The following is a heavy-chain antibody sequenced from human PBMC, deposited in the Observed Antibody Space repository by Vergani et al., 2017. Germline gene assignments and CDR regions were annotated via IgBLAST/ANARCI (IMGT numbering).Heavy chain of an antibody. CDR2: INHSGST. J-gene: IGHJ6*02. D-gene: IGHD3-10*01. CDR1: GGSFSGHY. V-gene: IGHV4-34*01. Sequence: QVQLQQWGAGLLKPSETLSLTCAVYGGSFSGHYWSWIRQPPGKGLEWIGEINHSGSTNYNPSLKSRVTISVDTSKNQFSLKLGSVTAADTAVYYCARGTRYYGTGKYYGMDVWGQGTTVTVSS. CDR3: ARGTRYYGTGKYYGMDV.